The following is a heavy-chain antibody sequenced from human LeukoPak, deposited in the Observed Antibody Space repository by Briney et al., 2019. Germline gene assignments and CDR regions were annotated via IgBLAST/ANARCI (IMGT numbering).Heavy chain of an antibody. Sequence: ASVKVSCKASGYTFTSYDISWVRQAPGQGLEWMGWISASNGNTNYTQILQGRVTLTTDTSTSTAYMELRSLTSDDTAVYYCARDNLYYGSDYWGQGTLVTVSS. CDR3: ARDNLYYGSDY. V-gene: IGHV1-18*01. D-gene: IGHD3-3*01. J-gene: IGHJ4*02. CDR2: ISASNGNT. CDR1: GYTFTSYD.